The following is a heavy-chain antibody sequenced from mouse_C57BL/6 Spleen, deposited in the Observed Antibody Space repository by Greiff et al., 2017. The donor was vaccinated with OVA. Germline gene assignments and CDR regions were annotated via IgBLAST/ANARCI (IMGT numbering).Heavy chain of an antibody. CDR3: AREEATYYGSIDY. CDR1: GYSITSGYY. Sequence: EVQLQESGPGLVKPSQSLSLTCSVTGYSITSGYYWNWIRQVPGNKLEWMGYISYDGSHNYNPSLNNRISITRDTSTNQFVLKLKSVTTEDTATYYCAREEATYYGSIDYWGQGTTLTVSS. CDR2: ISYDGSH. V-gene: IGHV3-6*01. D-gene: IGHD1-1*02. J-gene: IGHJ2*01.